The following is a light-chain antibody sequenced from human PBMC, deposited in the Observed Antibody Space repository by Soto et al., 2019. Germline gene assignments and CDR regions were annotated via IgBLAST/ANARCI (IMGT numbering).Light chain of an antibody. Sequence: EIVMTQSPATLSVSPRERATLSCRASESIDNKLAWYQKKPGQGPRLLIYAASTRATDIPARFSGSGSGTEFTLAINSLQSDEFALYFCQHYYNWPLTFGGGTKVEI. CDR1: ESIDNK. CDR2: AAS. CDR3: QHYYNWPLT. J-gene: IGKJ4*01. V-gene: IGKV3-15*01.